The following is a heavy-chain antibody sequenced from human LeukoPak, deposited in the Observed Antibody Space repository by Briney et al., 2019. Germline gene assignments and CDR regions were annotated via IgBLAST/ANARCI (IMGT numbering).Heavy chain of an antibody. CDR3: ARNSGSYPFDY. V-gene: IGHV3-7*01. D-gene: IGHD1-26*01. CDR2: IEQDGSQK. Sequence: PGGSLRLSCAASGFTFSSYWLSWVRQAPGKGLEWVASIEQDGSQKYYVDSVRGRFTISRDNAKNSVYLQMNSLRVEDTAVYYCARNSGSYPFDYWRQGALGTVSS. CDR1: GFTFSSYW. J-gene: IGHJ4*02.